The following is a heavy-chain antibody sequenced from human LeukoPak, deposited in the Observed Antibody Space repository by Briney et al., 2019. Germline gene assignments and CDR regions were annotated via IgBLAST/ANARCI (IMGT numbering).Heavy chain of an antibody. CDR2: ISTDGSST. Sequence: GGSLRLSCAASGFTFSSYWMHWVRQAPGKGLVWVSRISTDGSSTNSADSVKGRLTISRDNAKNTLYLQMNSLRAEDTAVYYCVREYSSSSGRAFDMWGQGTIVTVSP. J-gene: IGHJ3*02. D-gene: IGHD6-6*01. V-gene: IGHV3-74*01. CDR3: VREYSSSSGRAFDM. CDR1: GFTFSSYW.